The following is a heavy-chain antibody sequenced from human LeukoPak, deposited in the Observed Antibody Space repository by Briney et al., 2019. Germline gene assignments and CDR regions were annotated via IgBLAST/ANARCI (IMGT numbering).Heavy chain of an antibody. V-gene: IGHV3-33*06. Sequence: GRSLRLSCAASGFTFSSYGMHWVRQAPGKALEWVAVIWYDGSNKYYADSVKGRFTISRDNSKNTLYLQMNSLRAEDTAVYYCAKEVKGSYYFDYWGQGTLVTVSS. CDR1: GFTFSSYG. J-gene: IGHJ4*02. CDR3: AKEVKGSYYFDY. D-gene: IGHD3-22*01. CDR2: IWYDGSNK.